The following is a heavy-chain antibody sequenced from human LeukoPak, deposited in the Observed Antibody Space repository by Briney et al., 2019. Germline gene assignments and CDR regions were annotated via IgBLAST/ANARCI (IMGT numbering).Heavy chain of an antibody. Sequence: SQTLSLTCAISGDSVSSNSAAWHWIRQSPSRGLEWLGRTYYRSKWYNDYAVSVKSRITINPDTSKNQFSLQLNSVTPEDTAVYYCARDCIAAAGDYPNYYYYYGMDVWGQGTTVTVSS. V-gene: IGHV6-1*01. J-gene: IGHJ6*02. D-gene: IGHD6-13*01. CDR3: ARDCIAAAGDYPNYYYYYGMDV. CDR2: TYYRSKWYN. CDR1: GDSVSSNSAA.